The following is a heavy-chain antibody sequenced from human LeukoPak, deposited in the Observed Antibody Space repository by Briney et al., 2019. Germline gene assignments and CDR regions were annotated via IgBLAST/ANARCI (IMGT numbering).Heavy chain of an antibody. CDR1: GFTLSDYY. D-gene: IGHD6-6*01. CDR2: ITSGSST. Sequence: KPGGSLRLSCAASGFTLSDYYMNWIRQTPGKGLEWVSYITSGSSTYYGDSVKGRFTISRDNSKNTLYLQMNSLRAEDTAVYYCAKDRGQLVPFDYWGQGTLVTVSS. J-gene: IGHJ4*02. V-gene: IGHV3-69-1*01. CDR3: AKDRGQLVPFDY.